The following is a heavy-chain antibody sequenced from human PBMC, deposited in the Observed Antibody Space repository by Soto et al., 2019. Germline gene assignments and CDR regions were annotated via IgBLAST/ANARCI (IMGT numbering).Heavy chain of an antibody. D-gene: IGHD3-22*01. V-gene: IGHV3-23*01. CDR3: ANLMIVVVIHPDDAFDI. J-gene: IGHJ3*02. Sequence: EVQLLESGGGLVQPGGSLRLSCAASGFTFSSYAMSWVRQAPGKGLEWVSAISGSGGSTYYADSVKGRFTISRDNSKNTLYLQMNCLRAEDTAVYYCANLMIVVVIHPDDAFDIWGQGTMVTVSS. CDR1: GFTFSSYA. CDR2: ISGSGGST.